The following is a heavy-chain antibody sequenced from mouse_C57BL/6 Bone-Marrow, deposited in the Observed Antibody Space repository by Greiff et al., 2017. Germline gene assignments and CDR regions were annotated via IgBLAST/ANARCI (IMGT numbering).Heavy chain of an antibody. CDR1: GFSLTSYG. CDR2: IWSGGST. J-gene: IGHJ3*01. CDR3: ARKGRFSY. Sequence: QVQLKESGPGLVQPSQSLSITCTVSGFSLTSYGVHWVRQSPGKGLEWLGVIWSGGSTDYNAAFISRLSISKDNSKSQVFFKMNSLQADDTAIYYRARKGRFSYWGQGALVTVSA. V-gene: IGHV2-2*01. D-gene: IGHD3-3*01.